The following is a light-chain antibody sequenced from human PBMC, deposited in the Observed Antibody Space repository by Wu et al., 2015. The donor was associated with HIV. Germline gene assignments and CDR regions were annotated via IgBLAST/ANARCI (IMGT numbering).Light chain of an antibody. CDR2: GAS. Sequence: EITMTQSPATLSVSPGERATLSCRASQSVSSNLAWYQQKPGQAPRLLIYGASTRATGVPARFSGSGSGTEFTLTISSMQSGDFAVYYCQQYSDWPPWTFGQGTKVEI. CDR3: QQYSDWPPWT. J-gene: IGKJ1*01. CDR1: QSVSSN. V-gene: IGKV3-15*01.